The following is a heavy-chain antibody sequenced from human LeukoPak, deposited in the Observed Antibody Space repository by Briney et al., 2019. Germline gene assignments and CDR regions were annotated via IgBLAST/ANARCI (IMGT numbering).Heavy chain of an antibody. Sequence: GGSLRLSCAASGFTFSSYNMYWVRQAPGKGLEWVSYISITSSIISYADSVKGRFTVSRDNTKSSLYLQMNSLRAEDTAVYYCARPPMVRAPFDYWGQGTLVTVSS. CDR3: ARPPMVRAPFDY. J-gene: IGHJ4*02. CDR1: GFTFSSYN. D-gene: IGHD3-10*01. V-gene: IGHV3-48*04. CDR2: ISITSSII.